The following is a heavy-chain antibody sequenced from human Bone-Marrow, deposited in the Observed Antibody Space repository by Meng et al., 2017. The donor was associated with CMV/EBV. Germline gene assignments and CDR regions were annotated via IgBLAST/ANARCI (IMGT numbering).Heavy chain of an antibody. J-gene: IGHJ4*02. D-gene: IGHD6-13*01. CDR1: GFTFSSYA. CDR3: AKLEYSSSWYLDY. V-gene: IGHV3-23*03. Sequence: GGSLRLSCAASGFTFSSYAMSWVRQAPGKGLEWVSVIYSGGSSTYYADSVKGRFTISRDNSKNTLYLQMNSLRAEDTAVYYCAKLEYSSSWYLDYWGEGTLATFSS. CDR2: IYSGGSST.